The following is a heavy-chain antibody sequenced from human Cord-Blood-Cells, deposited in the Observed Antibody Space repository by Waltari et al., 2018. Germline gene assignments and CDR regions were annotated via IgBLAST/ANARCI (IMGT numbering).Heavy chain of an antibody. Sequence: QVQLVQSGAEVTKPGSSVQVSCKASGGTFSSFAISWVRQAPGQGLEWMGGIIPIFGTANYSQKFQGRVTITADKSTSTAYMELSSLRSEDTAVYYCARRWGSSLPFDLWGRGTLVTVSS. CDR1: GGTFSSFA. D-gene: IGHD6-13*01. V-gene: IGHV1-69*06. CDR3: ARRWGSSLPFDL. CDR2: IIPIFGTA. J-gene: IGHJ2*01.